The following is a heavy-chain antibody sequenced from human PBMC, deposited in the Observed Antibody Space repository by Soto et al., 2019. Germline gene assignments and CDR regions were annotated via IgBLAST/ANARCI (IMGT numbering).Heavy chain of an antibody. CDR3: ARHDCISTSCYYYYYYGMDV. V-gene: IGHV1-69*12. CDR2: IIPIFGTA. J-gene: IGHJ6*02. CDR1: GGTFSSYA. D-gene: IGHD2-2*01. Sequence: QVQLVQSGAEVKKPGSSVKVSCKASGGTFSSYAISWVRQAPGQGLEWMGGIIPIFGTANYAQKFQGRVTITADESANTSYKXLSSLRSEDTAVYYCARHDCISTSCYYYYYYGMDVWGQGTTVTVSS.